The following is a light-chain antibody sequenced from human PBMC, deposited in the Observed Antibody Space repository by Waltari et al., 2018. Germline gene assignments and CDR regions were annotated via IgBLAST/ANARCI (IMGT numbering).Light chain of an antibody. CDR1: SSDVGAYNS. V-gene: IGLV2-14*01. CDR3: SSYISITTPVI. Sequence: QSALTQPASVSGSPGQSITISCTGTSSDVGAYNSVSWYQQHPGKAPKLMIYDVSYRPSGVSNRFFGSKSGNTASLTISGLQAEDEADYYCSSYISITTPVIFGGGTKLTVL. J-gene: IGLJ2*01. CDR2: DVS.